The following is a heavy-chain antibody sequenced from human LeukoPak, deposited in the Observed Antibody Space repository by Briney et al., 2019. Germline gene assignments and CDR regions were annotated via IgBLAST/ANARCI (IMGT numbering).Heavy chain of an antibody. V-gene: IGHV3-7*01. J-gene: IGHJ3*02. CDR3: ARGAWNYDAFDI. CDR1: GFTFSSFW. CDR2: IKQDGGEK. Sequence: GGSLRLSCATSGFTFSSFWMYWVRQAPGKGPEWVANIKQDGGEKNYVDSVKGRFTISRDNAKNSLYLQMNSLRAEDTAVYYCARGAWNYDAFDIWGQGTMVTVSS. D-gene: IGHD1-7*01.